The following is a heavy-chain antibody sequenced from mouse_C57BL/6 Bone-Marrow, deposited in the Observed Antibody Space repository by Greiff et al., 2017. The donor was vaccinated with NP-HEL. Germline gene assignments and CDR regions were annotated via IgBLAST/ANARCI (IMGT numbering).Heavy chain of an antibody. CDR1: GYTLTSYW. CDR2: IDPSDSET. Sequence: QVQLQQSGAELVRRGSSVKLSCKASGYTLTSYWMHWVKQRPIQGLEWIGNIDPSDSETHYNQKFKDKATLTVDKSSSTAYMQLSSLTSEDSAVYDCARDEYGAMDYWGQGTSGTVSA. J-gene: IGHJ4*01. CDR3: ARDEYGAMDY. V-gene: IGHV1-52*01. D-gene: IGHD2-10*02.